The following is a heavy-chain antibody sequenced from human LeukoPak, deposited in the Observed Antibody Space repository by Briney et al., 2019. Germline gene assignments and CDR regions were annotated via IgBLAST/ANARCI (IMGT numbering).Heavy chain of an antibody. CDR1: GFTFSSYT. CDR2: IRYDGSNK. CDR3: AKDPRVVVPAAISYYFDY. Sequence: GGSLRLSCAASGFTFSSYTMNWVRQAPGKRLEWVAFIRYDGSNKYYADSVKGRFTISRDNSKNTLYLQMNSLRAEDTAVYYCAKDPRVVVPAAISYYFDYWGQGTLVTVSS. V-gene: IGHV3-30*02. D-gene: IGHD2-2*02. J-gene: IGHJ4*02.